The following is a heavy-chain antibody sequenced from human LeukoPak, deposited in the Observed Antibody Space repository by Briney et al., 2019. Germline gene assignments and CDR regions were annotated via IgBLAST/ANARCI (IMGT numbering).Heavy chain of an antibody. D-gene: IGHD2-2*01. CDR1: GGSFSGYY. Sequence: PSETLSLTCAVYGGSFSGYYWSWIRQPPGKGLEWIGEINHSGSTNYNPSLKSRVTISVDTSKNQFSLKLSSVTAADTAVYYCARGRRYCSSTGCYRFDYWGQGTLVTVSS. J-gene: IGHJ4*02. CDR3: ARGRRYCSSTGCYRFDY. V-gene: IGHV4-34*01. CDR2: INHSGST.